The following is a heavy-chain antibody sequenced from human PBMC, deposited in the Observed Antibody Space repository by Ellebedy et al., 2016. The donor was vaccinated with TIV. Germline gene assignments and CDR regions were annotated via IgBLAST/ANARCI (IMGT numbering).Heavy chain of an antibody. CDR1: GYSFTSYW. J-gene: IGHJ3*02. D-gene: IGHD3-10*01. CDR2: IYPGDSDT. V-gene: IGHV5-51*01. CDR3: ARELYGSGSYYNGDAFDI. Sequence: GESLKISXKGSGYSFTSYWIGWVRQMPGKGLEWMGIIYPGDSDTRYSPSFQGQVTISADKSISTAYLQWSSLKASDTAMYYCARELYGSGSYYNGDAFDIWGQGTTVTVSS.